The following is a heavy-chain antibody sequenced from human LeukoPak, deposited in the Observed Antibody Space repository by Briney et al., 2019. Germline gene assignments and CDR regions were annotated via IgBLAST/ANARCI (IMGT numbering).Heavy chain of an antibody. J-gene: IGHJ4*02. CDR1: GFTFSNFW. CDR3: ARYSYKHDC. Sequence: GGSLRLSCAASGFTFSNFWMHWVRQAPGKGLEWVANMKEDGSQETYVDSVKGRFTISRDNAKNSLYLQMNNVRAEDTAVYYCARYSYKHDCWGQGTLVTVSS. D-gene: IGHD2-15*01. V-gene: IGHV3-7*01. CDR2: MKEDGSQE.